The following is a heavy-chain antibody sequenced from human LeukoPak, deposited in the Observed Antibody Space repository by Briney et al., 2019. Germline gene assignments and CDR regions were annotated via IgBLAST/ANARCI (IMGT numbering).Heavy chain of an antibody. D-gene: IGHD3-22*01. Sequence: GGSLRLSCAASGFTFSIYEMNWVRQAPGKGLEWVSSFSSSGSTIYYADSVKGRFTISRDNAKNSLYLQMNSLRAEDTAVYYCATSRYDSSGYYGIIAYWGQGTLVTVSS. CDR1: GFTFSIYE. J-gene: IGHJ4*02. CDR2: FSSSGSTI. CDR3: ATSRYDSSGYYGIIAY. V-gene: IGHV3-48*03.